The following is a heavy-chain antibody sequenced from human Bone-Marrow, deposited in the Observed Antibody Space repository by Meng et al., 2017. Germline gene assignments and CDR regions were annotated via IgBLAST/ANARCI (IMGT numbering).Heavy chain of an antibody. J-gene: IGHJ4*02. CDR3: ARWVVSSGWYFDS. D-gene: IGHD6-19*01. Sequence: GESLKISCAASGFTFTDYYMIWIRQAPGKGLGLVSYIDGSGSGKVYADSVKGRFTISRDNAKKSLFLEMNSLRDEDTAMYYCARWVVSSGWYFDSWGQGTLVTVSS. CDR2: IDGSGSGK. V-gene: IGHV3-11*04. CDR1: GFTFTDYY.